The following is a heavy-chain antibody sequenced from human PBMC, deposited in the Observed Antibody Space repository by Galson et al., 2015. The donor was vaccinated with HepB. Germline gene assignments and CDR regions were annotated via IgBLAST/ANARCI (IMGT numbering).Heavy chain of an antibody. CDR3: AKALSSWYPRSSLGSDH. V-gene: IGHV3-30*18. D-gene: IGHD6-13*01. CDR2: ISYDGSNK. J-gene: IGHJ4*02. Sequence: SLRLSCAASGFTFSSYGMHWVRQAPGKGLEWVAVISYDGSNKYYADSVKGRFTISRDNSKNTLYLQMNSLRAEDTAVYYCAKALSSWYPRSSLGSDHWGQGTLVTVSS. CDR1: GFTFSSYG.